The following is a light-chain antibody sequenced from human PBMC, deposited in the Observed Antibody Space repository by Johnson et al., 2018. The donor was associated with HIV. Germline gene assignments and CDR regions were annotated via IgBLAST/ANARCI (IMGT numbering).Light chain of an antibody. CDR1: SCDIADNY. V-gene: IGLV1-51*01. J-gene: IGLJ1*01. Sequence: QSVLTQPPSVSAASGQKVTISCSGSSCDIADNYVSWHQQLPGTAPKLLIYDNKKRPSGITDRISGSKSGTSATLGITGLQTGDEADYYCGTWDSRLSAGHVFGTGTKVTVL. CDR3: GTWDSRLSAGHV. CDR2: DNK.